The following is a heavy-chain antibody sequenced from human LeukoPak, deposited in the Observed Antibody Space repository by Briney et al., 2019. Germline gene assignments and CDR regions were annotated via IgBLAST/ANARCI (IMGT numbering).Heavy chain of an antibody. CDR1: GYSFTTYG. D-gene: IGHD2/OR15-2a*01. J-gene: IGHJ4*02. CDR3: ARRNYFQTKYKFDY. Sequence: GASVKVSCQASGYSFTTYGISWMRQAPGQGLEWMGWIRGNNDNTNYAQKFQGRVTLTTDTSTNTAYMELTNLRSDDTAVYYCARRNYFQTKYKFDYWGQGTLVTVSS. V-gene: IGHV1-18*01. CDR2: IRGNNDNT.